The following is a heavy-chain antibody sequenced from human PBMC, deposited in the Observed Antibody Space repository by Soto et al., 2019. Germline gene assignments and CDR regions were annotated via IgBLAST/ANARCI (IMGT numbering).Heavy chain of an antibody. D-gene: IGHD3-22*01. V-gene: IGHV5-51*01. CDR1: GYSFTSYW. J-gene: IGHJ4*02. CDR3: AKVMRALVVVIGNYFDY. Sequence: PGESLKISCKGSGYSFTSYWIGWVRQMPGKGLEWMGIIYPGDSDTRYSPSFQGQVTISADKSISTAYLQWSSLRAEDTAVYYCAKVMRALVVVIGNYFDYWGQGTLVTVPS. CDR2: IYPGDSDT.